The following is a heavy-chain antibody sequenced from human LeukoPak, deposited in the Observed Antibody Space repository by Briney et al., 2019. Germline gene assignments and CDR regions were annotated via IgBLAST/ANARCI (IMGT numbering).Heavy chain of an antibody. D-gene: IGHD3-3*01. CDR3: ARVLEVFSDAFDI. Sequence: GGSLRLSCAASGFTVSNIYISWVRQAPGQGLEWVSVTYRGDATNYAESVKGRFSISRDNSKNTLYLQMNSLRAEDTAVYYCARVLEVFSDAFDIWGQGTMVTVPS. V-gene: IGHV3-53*01. CDR1: GFTVSNIY. J-gene: IGHJ3*02. CDR2: TYRGDAT.